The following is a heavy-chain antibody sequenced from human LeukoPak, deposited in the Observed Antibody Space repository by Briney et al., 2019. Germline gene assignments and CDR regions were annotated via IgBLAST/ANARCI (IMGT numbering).Heavy chain of an antibody. D-gene: IGHD6-6*01. V-gene: IGHV3-23*01. CDR1: GFTLSNFA. CDR3: ATLQSIAARPGYFDY. J-gene: IGHJ4*02. CDR2: ISGGGGST. Sequence: GGSLRLSCAASGFTLSNFAMHWVCQATGKGLEWVSAISGGGGSTNYADSVKGRCTISRDNSKNTLYLQMNSLRAEDTAVYYCATLQSIAARPGYFDYWGQGTLVTVSS.